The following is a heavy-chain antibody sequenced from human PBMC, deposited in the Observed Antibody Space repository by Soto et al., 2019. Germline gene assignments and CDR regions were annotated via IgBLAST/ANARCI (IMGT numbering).Heavy chain of an antibody. J-gene: IGHJ6*02. Sequence: QVQLVESGGGVVQPGRSLRLSCAASGFTFSDYAMHWVRQAPGKGLEWVAVVAYDGRSKYYADSVKGRFTISRDNSRTTVYLQMNSLRDEDTAMYYCARDDILVIPGGSYNYGMDAWGHGTTVTVSS. CDR2: VAYDGRSK. V-gene: IGHV3-30*04. CDR3: ARDDILVIPGGSYNYGMDA. D-gene: IGHD2-2*01. CDR1: GFTFSDYA.